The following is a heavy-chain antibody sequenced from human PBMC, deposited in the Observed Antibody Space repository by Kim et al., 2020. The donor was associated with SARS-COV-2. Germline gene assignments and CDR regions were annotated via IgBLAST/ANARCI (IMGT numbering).Heavy chain of an antibody. D-gene: IGHD3-10*01. CDR1: GYSFTSYW. CDR3: AEVRGVINDAFDI. J-gene: IGHJ3*02. Sequence: GESLKISCKGSGYSFTSYWISWVRQMPGKGLEWMGRIDPSDSYTNYSPSFQGHVTISADKSISTAYLQWSSLKASDTAMYYCAEVRGVINDAFDIWGQGTMVTVSS. CDR2: IDPSDSYT. V-gene: IGHV5-10-1*01.